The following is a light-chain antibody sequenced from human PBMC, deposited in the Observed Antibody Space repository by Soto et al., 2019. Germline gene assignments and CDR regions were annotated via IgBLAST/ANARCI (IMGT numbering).Light chain of an antibody. V-gene: IGKV3-20*01. CDR2: GAS. Sequence: EIVLTQSPSTLSFSPWERSTLSCSASQSVSSNFLAWYQQRPGQAPRLLIYGASNRATGIPDRFSGSGSGTDFTLTISRLEPEDFAVYYCQQYGSSPRTFGQGTKVDIK. CDR3: QQYGSSPRT. CDR1: QSVSSNF. J-gene: IGKJ1*01.